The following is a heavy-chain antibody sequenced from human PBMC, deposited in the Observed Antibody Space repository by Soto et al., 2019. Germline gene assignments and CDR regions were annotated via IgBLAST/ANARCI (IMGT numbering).Heavy chain of an antibody. D-gene: IGHD3-9*01. CDR2: VNPSDGYT. CDR1: GYTFTSNY. Sequence: GASVKVSCKASGYTFTSNYIHWGRQAPGQRPEWMGKVNPSDGYTNYAQNFQGRVTMTRDTSTSTVYMDLSSLRSEDTAVYYCARAPLYYDILTGYYTRGYFDYWGQGTLVTVS. V-gene: IGHV1-46*01. J-gene: IGHJ4*02. CDR3: ARAPLYYDILTGYYTRGYFDY.